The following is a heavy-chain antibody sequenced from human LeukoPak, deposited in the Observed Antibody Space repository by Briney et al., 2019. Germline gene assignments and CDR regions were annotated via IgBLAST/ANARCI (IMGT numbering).Heavy chain of an antibody. J-gene: IGHJ6*03. V-gene: IGHV4-59*01. CDR3: ARGGGMGHYYYYMDV. Sequence: SETLSLTCTVSGGSIISYYWSWIRQPPGKGLEWIGYIYYSGSTNYNPSLKSRVTISVDTSKNQFSLKLSSVTAADTAVYYCARGGGMGHYYYYMDVWGKGTTVTISS. CDR1: GGSIISYY. CDR2: IYYSGST. D-gene: IGHD5-24*01.